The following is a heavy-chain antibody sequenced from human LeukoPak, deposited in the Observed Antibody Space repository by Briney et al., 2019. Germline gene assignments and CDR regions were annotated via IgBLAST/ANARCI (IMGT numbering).Heavy chain of an antibody. CDR3: TTIAARLGRYYYYYMDV. V-gene: IGHV3-15*01. CDR2: IKSKTDGGTT. D-gene: IGHD6-6*01. J-gene: IGHJ6*03. CDR1: GFTFSNAW. Sequence: GGSLRLSCAASGFTFSNAWMSRVRQAPGKGLEWVGRIKSKTDGGTTDYAAPVKGRFTISRDDSKNTLYLQMNSLKTEDTAVYYCTTIAARLGRYYYYYMDVWGKGTTVTVSS.